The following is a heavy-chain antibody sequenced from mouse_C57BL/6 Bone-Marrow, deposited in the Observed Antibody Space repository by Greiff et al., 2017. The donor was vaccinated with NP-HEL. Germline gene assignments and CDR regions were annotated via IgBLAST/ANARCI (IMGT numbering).Heavy chain of an antibody. CDR1: GYIFTSYW. CDR3: AREGRWLRRGYWYFDG. Sequence: QVQLQQPGTELVKPGTSVKLSCKSSGYIFTSYWMHWVKQRPGQGLEWIGNINPSNGGTNYNEKFKSKATLTVDKSSSTAYMQLSSLTSDDSAVYYCAREGRWLRRGYWYFDGWDTGTTVTVSS. CDR2: INPSNGGT. D-gene: IGHD2-2*01. J-gene: IGHJ1*03. V-gene: IGHV1-53*01.